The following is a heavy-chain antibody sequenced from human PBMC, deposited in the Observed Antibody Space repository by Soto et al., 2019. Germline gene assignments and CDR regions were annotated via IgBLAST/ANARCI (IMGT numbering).Heavy chain of an antibody. D-gene: IGHD3-10*01. V-gene: IGHV3-48*02. J-gene: IGHJ4*02. Sequence: EVQLVESGGGLVQPGGSLRLSCAASGFTFSSYSMNWVRQAPGKGLEWVSYISSSSSTIYYADSVKGRFTISRDNAKNEMYLQMNSLRDEDTAVYYCARDLRGSGSPSGYWGQGTLVTVSS. CDR1: GFTFSSYS. CDR3: ARDLRGSGSPSGY. CDR2: ISSSSSTI.